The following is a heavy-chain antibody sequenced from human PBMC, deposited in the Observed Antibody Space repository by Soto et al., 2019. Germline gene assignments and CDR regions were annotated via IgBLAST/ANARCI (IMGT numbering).Heavy chain of an antibody. CDR1: GFSLSTSEVG. J-gene: IGHJ4*02. V-gene: IGHV2-5*02. CDR2: IYWDDDK. D-gene: IGHD4-4*01. CDR3: ARRGDLYSVFDY. Sequence: QITLKESGPTLVKPTETLTLTCTFSGFSLSTSEVGVGWVRQPPGKALEWLAIIYWDDDKRYSPPLASRLTVTKDTSKNQVVLTMTNMGAADTATYYCARRGDLYSVFDYLGQGTLVTVSS.